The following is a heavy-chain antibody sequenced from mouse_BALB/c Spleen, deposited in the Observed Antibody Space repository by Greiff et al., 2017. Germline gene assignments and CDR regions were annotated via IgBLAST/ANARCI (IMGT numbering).Heavy chain of an antibody. Sequence: VQLKQSGAELVKPGPSVTLSCTASGFNIKDSYMHWVKQRPEQGLEWIGRIDPANGNTKYDPKFQGKATITADTSSNTAYLQRSSLTSEDTAVYYCPRQGDYYGSSYWYFDVWGAGTTVTVSS. D-gene: IGHD1-1*01. J-gene: IGHJ1*01. CDR2: IDPANGNT. CDR3: PRQGDYYGSSYWYFDV. V-gene: IGHV14-3*02. CDR1: GFNIKDSY.